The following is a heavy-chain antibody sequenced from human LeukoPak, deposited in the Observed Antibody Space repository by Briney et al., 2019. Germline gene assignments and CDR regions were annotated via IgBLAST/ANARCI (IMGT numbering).Heavy chain of an antibody. CDR1: GFTFSSYG. D-gene: IGHD2-15*01. V-gene: IGHV3-30*03. Sequence: GRSLRLSCAASGFTFSSYGMHWVRQAPGKGLEWVAVISYDGSNKYYADSVKGRFTISRDNAKNSLYLQMNSLRAEDTAVYYCARAKRTPRPYYLDYWGQGTLVTVSS. CDR2: ISYDGSNK. CDR3: ARAKRTPRPYYLDY. J-gene: IGHJ4*02.